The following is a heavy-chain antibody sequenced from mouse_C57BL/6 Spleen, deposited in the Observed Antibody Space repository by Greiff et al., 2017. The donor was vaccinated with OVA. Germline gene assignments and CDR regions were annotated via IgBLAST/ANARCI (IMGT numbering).Heavy chain of an antibody. CDR3: ARHEGVSDYDVLFDY. J-gene: IGHJ2*01. D-gene: IGHD2-4*01. CDR2: FYPGSGSI. CDR1: GYTFTEYT. V-gene: IGHV1-62-2*01. Sequence: QVQLKESGAELVKPGASVKLSCKASGYTFTEYTIHWVKQRSGQGLEWIGWFYPGSGSIKYNEKFKDKATLTADKSSSTVYMELSRLTSEDSAVYFCARHEGVSDYDVLFDYWGQGTTLTVSS.